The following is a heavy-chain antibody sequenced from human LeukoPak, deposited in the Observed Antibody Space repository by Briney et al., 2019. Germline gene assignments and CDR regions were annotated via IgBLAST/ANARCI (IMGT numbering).Heavy chain of an antibody. CDR3: ARDDYSNYVGILDY. J-gene: IGHJ4*02. D-gene: IGHD4-11*01. Sequence: PGGSLRLSCAASGFTFSSDWMSWVRQAPGKRLEWVANIKQDGSEKYYVDSVKGRFTISRDNAKNSLYLQMNSLRAEDTAVYYCARDDYSNYVGILDYWGQGTLVTVSS. CDR1: GFTFSSDW. V-gene: IGHV3-7*01. CDR2: IKQDGSEK.